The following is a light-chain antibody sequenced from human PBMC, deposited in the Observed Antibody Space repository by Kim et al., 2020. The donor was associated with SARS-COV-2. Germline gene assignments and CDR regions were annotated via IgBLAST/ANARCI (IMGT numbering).Light chain of an antibody. CDR3: QVWDTGSDHVV. CDR2: YDS. Sequence: APGKTARITCGRNNIGSKTVPWYQQKPGQAPVLVIFYDSDRPSGIPERLSGSNSGDTATLTISRVEAGDEADYYCQVWDTGSDHVVFGGGTQLTVL. V-gene: IGLV3-21*04. J-gene: IGLJ2*01. CDR1: NIGSKT.